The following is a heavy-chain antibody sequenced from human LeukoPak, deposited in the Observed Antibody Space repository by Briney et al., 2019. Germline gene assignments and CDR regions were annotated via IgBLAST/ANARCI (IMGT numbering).Heavy chain of an antibody. CDR1: GFTFSSYA. CDR2: ISGSGGST. D-gene: IGHD3-3*01. Sequence: QAGGSLRLSCAASGFTFSSYAMSWVRQAPGKGLEWVSAISGSGGSTYYADSVKGRFTISRDNSKNTLYLQMNSLRAEDTAVYYCAKASGYYDFWSGYPWGQGTLVSVSS. V-gene: IGHV3-23*01. J-gene: IGHJ5*02. CDR3: AKASGYYDFWSGYP.